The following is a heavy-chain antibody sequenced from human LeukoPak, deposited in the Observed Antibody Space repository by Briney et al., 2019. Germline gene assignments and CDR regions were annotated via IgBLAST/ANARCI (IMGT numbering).Heavy chain of an antibody. CDR2: IYYSGST. D-gene: IGHD3-22*01. J-gene: IGHJ4*02. CDR3: ARGFGSGYYGVFDY. V-gene: IGHV4-59*01. Sequence: SETLSLTCTVSGGSISSYYWSWIRQPPGKGLEWIGYIYYSGSTNYNPSLKSRVTMSVDTSKNQFSLKLSSVTAADTAVYYCARGFGSGYYGVFDYWGQGTLVTVSS. CDR1: GGSISSYY.